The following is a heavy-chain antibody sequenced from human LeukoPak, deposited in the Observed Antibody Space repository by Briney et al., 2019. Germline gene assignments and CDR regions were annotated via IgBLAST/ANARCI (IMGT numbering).Heavy chain of an antibody. J-gene: IGHJ4*02. CDR1: W. V-gene: IGHV3-74*01. CDR2: INSDGSST. Sequence: WMHWVRQAPGKGLVWVSRINSDGSSTTYADSVKGRFTISRDNAKNTLYLQMNSLRAEDTAVYYCARALYGNYFDYWGQGTLVTVSS. D-gene: IGHD3-10*01. CDR3: ARALYGNYFDY.